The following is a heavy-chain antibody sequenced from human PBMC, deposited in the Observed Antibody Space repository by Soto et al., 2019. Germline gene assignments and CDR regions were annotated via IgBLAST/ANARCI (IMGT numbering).Heavy chain of an antibody. CDR3: ARDLFLRGSWFEYYYYGMDV. J-gene: IGHJ6*02. CDR1: GFTFSSYS. D-gene: IGHD6-13*01. V-gene: IGHV3-21*01. Sequence: GGSLRLSCAASGFTFSSYSMNWVRQAPGKGLEWVSSISSSSSYIYYADSVKGRFTISRDNAKNSLYLQMNSLRAEDTAVYYCARDLFLRGSWFEYYYYGMDVWGQGTTVTVSS. CDR2: ISSSSSYI.